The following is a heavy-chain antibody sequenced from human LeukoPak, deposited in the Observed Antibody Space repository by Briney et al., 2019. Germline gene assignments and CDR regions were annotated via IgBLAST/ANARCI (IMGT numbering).Heavy chain of an antibody. CDR2: IYFSGST. CDR3: ARDEGSGSYAWDY. D-gene: IGHD1-26*01. Sequence: SETLSLTCTVSGGSISSNYWSWIRQPAGKGLEWIGRIYFSGSTNYNPSPKSRVTMSLDTSKNQFSLKMRSMTAADTAVYYCARDEGSGSYAWDYWGQGTLVTVSS. J-gene: IGHJ4*02. CDR1: GGSISSNY. V-gene: IGHV4-4*07.